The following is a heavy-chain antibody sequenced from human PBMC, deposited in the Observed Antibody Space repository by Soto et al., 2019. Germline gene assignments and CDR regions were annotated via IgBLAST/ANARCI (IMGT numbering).Heavy chain of an antibody. Sequence: GGSLRLSCASSGFTLSMSAVNWVRQAPGKGLEWVSYISDSGDMTYYADSVKGRFTISRDRSKNTVSLQMDSLRAEDTAVYYCAKDRGIIVKAGDAFDVWGQGTKVTGSS. D-gene: IGHD3-16*02. V-gene: IGHV3-23*01. J-gene: IGHJ3*01. CDR2: ISDSGDMT. CDR3: AKDRGIIVKAGDAFDV. CDR1: GFTLSMSA.